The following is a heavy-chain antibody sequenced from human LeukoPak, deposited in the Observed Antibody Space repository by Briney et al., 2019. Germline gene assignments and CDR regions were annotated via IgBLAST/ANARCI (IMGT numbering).Heavy chain of an antibody. CDR2: ISYDGSNK. J-gene: IGHJ4*02. Sequence: GGSLRLSCAASGFAFSGHGMHWVRQAPGKGLEWVAVISYDGSNKYYADSVKGRFTISRDNSKNTLYLQMNSLRAEDTAVYYCAKPDWGDTTAMVLGWGQGTLVTVSS. CDR3: AKPDWGDTTAMVLG. V-gene: IGHV3-30*18. D-gene: IGHD5-18*01. CDR1: GFAFSGHG.